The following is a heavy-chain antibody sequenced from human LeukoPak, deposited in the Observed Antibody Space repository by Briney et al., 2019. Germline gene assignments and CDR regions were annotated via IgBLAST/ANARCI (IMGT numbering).Heavy chain of an antibody. CDR1: GFTFSSYW. J-gene: IGHJ5*01. V-gene: IGHV3-7*01. D-gene: IGHD2-2*02. CDR3: AKNRIPTSIIPDS. Sequence: GGSLRLSCAASGFTFSSYWMSWVRQAPGKGLEWVANIKQDGSEKYYVDSVKGRFTISRDNAKNSLYLQMNSLRAEDTAVYYCAKNRIPTSIIPDSWGQGTLVTVSS. CDR2: IKQDGSEK.